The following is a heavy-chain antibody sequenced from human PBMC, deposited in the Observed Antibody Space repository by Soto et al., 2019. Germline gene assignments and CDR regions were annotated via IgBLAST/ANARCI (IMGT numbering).Heavy chain of an antibody. D-gene: IGHD2-15*01. V-gene: IGHV1-18*04. CDR3: AREGYCSGGTCALYYHDYFGMDV. CDR1: AYSFTYYS. CDR2: MSGRNGNT. J-gene: IGHJ6*02. Sequence: SVKFSCKTSAYSFTYYSIRWVRQGPGGGAERMRGMSGRNGNTSYAQKFRGRVTMTTDTSTTTAYMELRSLTSDDTAVYYCAREGYCSGGTCALYYHDYFGMDVWGQATTVT.